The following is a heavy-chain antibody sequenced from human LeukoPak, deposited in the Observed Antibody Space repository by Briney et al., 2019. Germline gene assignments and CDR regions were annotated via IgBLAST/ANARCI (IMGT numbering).Heavy chain of an antibody. CDR2: IYYSGST. J-gene: IGHJ4*02. CDR1: GGSISSTTYY. CDR3: ARSFRARYSNSSREGY. V-gene: IGHV4-39*01. Sequence: SETLSLTCTVSGGSISSTTYYWGWTRQPPGKGLEWIGTIYYSGSTYYNPSLKSRVTVSVDTSKNQFSLRLTSVTAADTAMYYCARSFRARYSNSSREGYSGQRTLVTVSS. D-gene: IGHD6-6*01.